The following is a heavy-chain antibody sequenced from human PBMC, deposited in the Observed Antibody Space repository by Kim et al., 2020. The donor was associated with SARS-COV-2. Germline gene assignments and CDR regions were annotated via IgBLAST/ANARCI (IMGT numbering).Heavy chain of an antibody. CDR2: ISSSSSYT. D-gene: IGHD3-9*01. J-gene: IGHJ4*02. V-gene: IGHV3-11*06. CDR3: ARDVRYFDWLSWFDY. CDR1: GFTFSDYY. Sequence: GGSLRLSCAASGFTFSDYYMSWIRQAPGKGLEWVSYISSSSSYTNYADSVKGRFTISRDNAKNSLYLQMNSLRAEDTAVYYCARDVRYFDWLSWFDYWGQGTLVTVSS.